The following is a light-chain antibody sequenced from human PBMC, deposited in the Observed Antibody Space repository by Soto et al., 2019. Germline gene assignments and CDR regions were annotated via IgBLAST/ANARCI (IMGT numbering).Light chain of an antibody. CDR3: QQYNNWPPWT. CDR1: QSVSSN. Sequence: EIVMTQSPATLSVSPGDRATLSCRASQSVSSNFAWYQQKPCQAPRLLIYGASTRATGIPARFSGSGSGTEFTLPISSLQAEDFAVYYCQQYNNWPPWTFGQGTKVEIK. V-gene: IGKV3-15*01. J-gene: IGKJ1*01. CDR2: GAS.